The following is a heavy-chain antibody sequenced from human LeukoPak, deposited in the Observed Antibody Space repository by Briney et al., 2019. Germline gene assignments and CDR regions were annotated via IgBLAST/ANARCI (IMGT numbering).Heavy chain of an antibody. CDR1: GYTVTELS. V-gene: IGHV1-24*01. CDR3: ATRGPRGLSWFGY. J-gene: IGHJ5*01. CDR2: LDPEDGET. Sequence: ASVKVSCKVSGYTVTELSMHWVRQAPGKGLEWMGGLDPEDGETIYAQKFQGRVTMTGDTSTDTAYMELSSLRSEDTAVYYCATRGPRGLSWFGYWGQGTQVTVSS.